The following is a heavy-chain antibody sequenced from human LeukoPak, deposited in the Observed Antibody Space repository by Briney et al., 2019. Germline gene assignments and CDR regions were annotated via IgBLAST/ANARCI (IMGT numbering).Heavy chain of an antibody. CDR2: IKQDGSEK. J-gene: IGHJ6*03. D-gene: IGHD2-2*01. V-gene: IGHV3-7*01. CDR1: GFTFSSYW. Sequence: GGSLRLSCAASGFTFSSYWMSWVRQAPGKGLEWVANIKQDGSEKYYVDSVKGRFTVSRDNAKNSLYLQMNSLRAEDTAVYYCARDRAIGCSSTSCPKPKYYYYYMDVWGKGTTVTISS. CDR3: ARDRAIGCSSTSCPKPKYYYYYMDV.